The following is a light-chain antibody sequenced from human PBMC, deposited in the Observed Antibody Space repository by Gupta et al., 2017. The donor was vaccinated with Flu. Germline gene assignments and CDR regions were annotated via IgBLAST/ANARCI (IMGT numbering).Light chain of an antibody. CDR3: QQRSNWHPGLT. J-gene: IGKJ4*01. CDR1: QSVSSY. V-gene: IGKV3-11*01. CDR2: DAS. Sequence: EIVLTQSPATLSLSPGERTTLSCRASQSVSSYLAWYQQKPGQAPRLLIYDASNRATGSPASCSGSGAGTDFTLTISSREPEDFAVYYCQQRSNWHPGLTFGGGTKVEIK.